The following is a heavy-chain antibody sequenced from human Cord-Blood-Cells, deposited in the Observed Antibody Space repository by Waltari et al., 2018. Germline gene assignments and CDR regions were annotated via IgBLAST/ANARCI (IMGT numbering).Heavy chain of an antibody. CDR3: AREVATGYYDSSGYYHDAFDI. CDR2: ISAYNGNT. J-gene: IGHJ3*02. V-gene: IGHV1-18*01. CDR1: GYTFTSYG. D-gene: IGHD3-22*01. Sequence: QVQLVQSGAEVKKPGASVKASCKASGYTFTSYGISWVRQAPGKGLEWMGWISAYNGNTNYAQKLQGRVTMTTDTSTSTAYMELRSLRSDDTAVYYCAREVATGYYDSSGYYHDAFDIWGQGTMVTVSS.